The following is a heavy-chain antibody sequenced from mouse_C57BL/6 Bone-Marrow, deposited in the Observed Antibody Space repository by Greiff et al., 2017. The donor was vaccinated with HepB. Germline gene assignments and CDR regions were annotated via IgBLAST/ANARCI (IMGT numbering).Heavy chain of an antibody. CDR2: IDPENGDT. Sequence: EVQRVESGAELVRPGASVKLSCTASGFNIKDDYMHWVKQRPEQGLEWIGWIDPENGDTEYASKFQGKATITADTSSNTAYLQLSSLTSEDTAVYYCTTEGYDGYYYAMDYWGQGTSVTVSS. CDR3: TTEGYDGYYYAMDY. D-gene: IGHD2-2*01. V-gene: IGHV14-4*01. CDR1: GFNIKDDY. J-gene: IGHJ4*01.